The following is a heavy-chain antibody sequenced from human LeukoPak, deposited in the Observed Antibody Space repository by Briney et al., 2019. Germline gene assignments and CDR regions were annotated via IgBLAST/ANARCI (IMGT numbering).Heavy chain of an antibody. D-gene: IGHD3-9*01. CDR2: IKQDGSEK. CDR3: ARDILTGSQSRFQH. CDR1: GFTFSSYW. V-gene: IGHV3-7*01. Sequence: GGSLRLSCAASGFTFSSYWMSRVRQAPGKGLDWVATIKQDGSEKYYVASLKGRFNISRDNAKNSLYLQMNSLRAEDTAVYYCARDILTGSQSRFQHWGQGTLVTVSS. J-gene: IGHJ1*01.